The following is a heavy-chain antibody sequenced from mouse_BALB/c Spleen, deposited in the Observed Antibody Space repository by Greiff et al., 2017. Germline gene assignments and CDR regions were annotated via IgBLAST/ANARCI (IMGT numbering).Heavy chain of an antibody. J-gene: IGHJ1*01. CDR1: GYSITSDYA. D-gene: IGHD4-1*01. V-gene: IGHV3-2*02. CDR3: ARDWDEYFDV. CDR2: ISYSGST. Sequence: EVKLQESGPGLVKPSQSLSPTCTVTGYSITSDYAWNWIRQFPGNKLEWMGYISYSGSTSYNPSLKSRISITRDTSKNQFFLQLNSVTTEDTATYYCARDWDEYFDVWGAGTTVTVSS.